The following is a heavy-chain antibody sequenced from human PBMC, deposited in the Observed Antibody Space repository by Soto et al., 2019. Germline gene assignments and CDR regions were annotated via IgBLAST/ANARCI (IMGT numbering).Heavy chain of an antibody. CDR1: GFSFMSYS. J-gene: IGHJ4*02. V-gene: IGHV3-48*01. CDR2: IDSGGRTM. D-gene: IGHD3-22*01. CDR3: ARDRFYYGSSGYYYFDY. Sequence: GGSLRLSCVVSGFSFMSYSMNWVRQAPGKGLEWISCIDSGGRTMDYADSVKGRFTISRDNAKNSLYLQMNSLRAEDTAVYYCARDRFYYGSSGYYYFDYWGQGALVTVSS.